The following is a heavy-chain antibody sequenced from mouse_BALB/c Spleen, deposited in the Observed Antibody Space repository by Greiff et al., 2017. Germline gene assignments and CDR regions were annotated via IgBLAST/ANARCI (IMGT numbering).Heavy chain of an antibody. V-gene: IGHV1-63*02. CDR3: ARDYGSPYAMDY. Sequence: QVQLQQSGAELVRPGTSVKISCKASGYTFTNYWLGWVKQRPGHGLEWIGDIYPGGGYTNYNEKSKGKATLTADTSSSTAYMQLSSLTSEDSAVYFCARDYGSPYAMDYWGQGTSVTVSS. CDR2: IYPGGGYT. CDR1: GYTFTNYW. D-gene: IGHD1-1*01. J-gene: IGHJ4*01.